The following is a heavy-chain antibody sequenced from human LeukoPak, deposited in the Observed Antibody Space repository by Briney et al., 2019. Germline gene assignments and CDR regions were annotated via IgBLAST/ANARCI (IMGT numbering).Heavy chain of an antibody. Sequence: GGSLRLSCAASGFTFSSYAMHWVRQAPGKGLEWVAVISYDGSNKYYADSAKGRFTISRDNSKNTLYLQMNSLRAEDTAVYYCARDTQSYRTDWGQGTLVTVSS. CDR1: GFTFSSYA. J-gene: IGHJ4*02. V-gene: IGHV3-30-3*01. CDR3: ARDTQSYRTD. D-gene: IGHD2-2*02. CDR2: ISYDGSNK.